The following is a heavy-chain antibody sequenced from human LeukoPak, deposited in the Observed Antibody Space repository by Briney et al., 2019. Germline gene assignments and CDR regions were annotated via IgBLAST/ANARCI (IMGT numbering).Heavy chain of an antibody. CDR3: ARGGTAMVPLDY. J-gene: IGHJ4*02. Sequence: KASETLSLTCAVYGGSFSGDYWSWIRQAPGKGLEWIGEINHSGSTNYNPSLKSRVTISVDTSKNQFSLKLSSVTAAGTAVYYCARGGTAMVPLDYWGQGTLVTVSS. CDR1: GGSFSGDY. CDR2: INHSGST. D-gene: IGHD5-18*01. V-gene: IGHV4-34*01.